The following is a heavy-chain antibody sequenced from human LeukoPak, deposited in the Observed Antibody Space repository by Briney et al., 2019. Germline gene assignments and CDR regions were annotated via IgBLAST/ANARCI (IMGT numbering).Heavy chain of an antibody. D-gene: IGHD3-22*01. CDR1: GYSISRGYY. CDR2: TYHSGST. CDR3: AGRDSSGYYYGHFDY. Sequence: SETLSLTCTVSGYSISRGYYWGWIRQPPRKGLEWIGSTYHSGSTSYNPSLKSRVTISVDTSKNQFSLKLSSVTAADTAVYYCAGRDSSGYYYGHFDYWGQGTLVTVSS. V-gene: IGHV4-38-2*02. J-gene: IGHJ4*02.